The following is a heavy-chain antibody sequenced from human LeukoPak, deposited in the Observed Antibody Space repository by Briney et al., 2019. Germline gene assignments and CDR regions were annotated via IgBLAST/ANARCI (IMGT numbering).Heavy chain of an antibody. V-gene: IGHV3-53*01. Sequence: GGSLRLSCAPSGFTVSSNYMNWVRQAPGKGLEWVSVIYSGDRTYYADSVKGRFTISRDNSKNTLYLQMNSLRAEDTAVYYCASSDYWGQGTLVTVSS. CDR2: IYSGDRT. CDR3: ASSDY. CDR1: GFTVSSNY. J-gene: IGHJ4*02.